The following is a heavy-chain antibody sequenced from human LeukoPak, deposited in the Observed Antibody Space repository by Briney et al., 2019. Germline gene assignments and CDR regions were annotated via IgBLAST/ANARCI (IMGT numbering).Heavy chain of an antibody. CDR2: IYSGGNG. Sequence: PGGSLRLSCAASGFTVSNNYLSWVRQAPGKGLEWVSVIYSGGNGDYADSVKGRFTISRDNSRNTLYLQMNSLRAEDTALYYCARDNYDSSGFTWGQGTLVTVSS. J-gene: IGHJ4*02. CDR1: GFTVSNNY. CDR3: ARDNYDSSGFT. V-gene: IGHV3-53*01. D-gene: IGHD3-22*01.